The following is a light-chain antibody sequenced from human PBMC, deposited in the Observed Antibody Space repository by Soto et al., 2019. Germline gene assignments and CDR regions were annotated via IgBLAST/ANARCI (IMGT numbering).Light chain of an antibody. V-gene: IGLV2-14*03. CDR3: SSYTTSTTWV. CDR2: DVS. Sequence: QSVLTQPASVSGSPGQSITISCTGTSSDVGGYNYVSWYQQHPGKAPKLMIYDVSHWPSGVSNRFSGSKSGNTASLTISGLQAEDEADYYCSSYTTSTTWVFGGGTKLTVL. J-gene: IGLJ3*02. CDR1: SSDVGGYNY.